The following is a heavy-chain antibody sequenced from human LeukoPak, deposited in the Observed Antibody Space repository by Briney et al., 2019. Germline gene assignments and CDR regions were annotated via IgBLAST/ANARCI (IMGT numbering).Heavy chain of an antibody. CDR3: ARLSDCSGGSCYSYYYYGMDV. V-gene: IGHV1-69*04. Sequence: ASVKVSCKASGGTFSSYAISWVRQAPGQGLEWMGRIIPIFGITNYAQNFQGRVTITADKSTNTAYMEVSSLRSEDTAVYYCARLSDCSGGSCYSYYYYGMDVWGQGTTVTVSS. CDR1: GGTFSSYA. CDR2: IIPIFGIT. D-gene: IGHD2-15*01. J-gene: IGHJ6*02.